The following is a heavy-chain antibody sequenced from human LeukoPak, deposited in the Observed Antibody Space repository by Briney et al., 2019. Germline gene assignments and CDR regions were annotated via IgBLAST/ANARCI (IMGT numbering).Heavy chain of an antibody. J-gene: IGHJ3*02. D-gene: IGHD3-10*01. CDR3: AKSVVGSGSYSTDGFDI. CDR2: ISGSGGST. CDR1: GFTFSSYA. V-gene: IGHV3-23*01. Sequence: GGSLRLSCAASGFTFSSYAMSWVRQAPGKGLEWVSAISGSGGSTYYADSVKGRFTISRDNSKNTLYLQMNSLRAEDTAVYYCAKSVVGSGSYSTDGFDIWGQGTMVTVSS.